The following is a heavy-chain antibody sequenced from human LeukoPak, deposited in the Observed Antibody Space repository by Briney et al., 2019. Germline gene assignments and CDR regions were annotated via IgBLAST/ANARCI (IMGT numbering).Heavy chain of an antibody. V-gene: IGHV1-2*02. J-gene: IGHJ6*02. CDR2: INPNSGGT. D-gene: IGHD3-9*01. CDR1: GYTFTGYY. Sequence: ASVKVSCKASGYTFTGYYMHWVRQAPGQGLEWMGWINPNSGGTNYAQKSQGRVTMTRDTSISTAYMELSRLRSDDTAVYYCAKVLRYFDWLLDDYGMDVWGQGTTVTVSS. CDR3: AKVLRYFDWLLDDYGMDV.